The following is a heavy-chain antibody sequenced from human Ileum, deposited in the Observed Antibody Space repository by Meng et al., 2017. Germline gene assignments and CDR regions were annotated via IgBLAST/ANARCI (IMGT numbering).Heavy chain of an antibody. Sequence: QVQLQASVPGLVTLAGPLSPTGDVAGVSIRATNWWYWVRQPPGKGLEWLGEIHYTAGTNYNPSLKSRVTMSVDKAKNQFSLILTSVTAADTAVYYCARDPYSGGPGDYWGQGTLVTVSS. CDR2: IHYTAGT. CDR1: GVSIRATNW. CDR3: ARDPYSGGPGDY. V-gene: IGHV4-4*02. D-gene: IGHD1-26*01. J-gene: IGHJ4*02.